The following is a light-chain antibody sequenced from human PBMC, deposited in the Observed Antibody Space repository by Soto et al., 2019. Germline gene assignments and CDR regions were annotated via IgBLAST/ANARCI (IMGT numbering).Light chain of an antibody. V-gene: IGLV1-51*01. J-gene: IGLJ2*01. Sequence: QSALTQPPSVSAAPGQTVTISCSGSSSNIGENDVFWYQQLPVAAPKLLIYDNNKRPSGIPDRFSGSKSGTSATLGITGLQTGDEADYYCVAWDNGLSAMVFGGGTKLTVL. CDR1: SSNIGEND. CDR2: DNN. CDR3: VAWDNGLSAMV.